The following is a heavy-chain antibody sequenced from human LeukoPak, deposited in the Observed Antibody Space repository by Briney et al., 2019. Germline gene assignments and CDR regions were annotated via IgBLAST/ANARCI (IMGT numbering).Heavy chain of an antibody. CDR1: GFTFSNYG. J-gene: IGHJ4*02. D-gene: IGHD3-10*01. Sequence: GGSLRLSCAASGFTFSNYGMSWGRQAPGKGLEWVAGLSGSGGGTNYADSVQGRFTISRDNPKNTLYLQMNSLRAEDTAVYFCAKRGVVIRVFLVGFHKEAYYFDSWGQGALVTVSS. CDR3: AKRGVVIRVFLVGFHKEAYYFDS. CDR2: LSGSGGGT. V-gene: IGHV3-23*01.